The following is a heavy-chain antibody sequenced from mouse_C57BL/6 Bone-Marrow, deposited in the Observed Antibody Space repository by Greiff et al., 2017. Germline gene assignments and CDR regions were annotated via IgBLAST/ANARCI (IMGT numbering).Heavy chain of an antibody. J-gene: IGHJ4*01. D-gene: IGHD6-5*01. CDR3: ARLCLDYAMDY. CDR2: INPDSSTI. V-gene: IGHV4-1*01. Sequence: EVQLVESGGGLVQPGGSLKLSCAASGIDFSRYWMSWVRRAPGKGLEWIGEINPDSSTINYAPSLKDKFIISRDNAKNTLDLQMSKVRSEDTALYYCARLCLDYAMDYWGQGTSVTVTS. CDR1: GIDFSRYW.